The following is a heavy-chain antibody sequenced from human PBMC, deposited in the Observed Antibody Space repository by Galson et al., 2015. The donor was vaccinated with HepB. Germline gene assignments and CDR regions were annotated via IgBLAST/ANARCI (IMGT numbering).Heavy chain of an antibody. CDR1: GFTVNSHYY. CDR2: IYSAGNA. V-gene: IGHV3-66*01. D-gene: IGHD2-8*01. Sequence: SLRLSCAASGFTVNSHYYMSWVRQAPGKGLEWVGVIYSAGNAYYGDSVQGRFTLSRDNFKRTMYLQVDSLRAEDTAVYYCVGENAIGPWGQGTLVTVSS. CDR3: VGENAIGP. J-gene: IGHJ5*02.